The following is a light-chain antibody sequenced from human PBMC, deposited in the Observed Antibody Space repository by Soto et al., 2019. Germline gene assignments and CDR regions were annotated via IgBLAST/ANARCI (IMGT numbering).Light chain of an antibody. Sequence: DIELTQSPATLSVSPGDRATLTCRASQSVSSNLAWYKQKPGQTPRLLIYGASTRATVVPPLFSGSASGAEFTLTISSLTSEDFEVYCCQQYNNWPRTFGQGTKVDIK. CDR1: QSVSSN. J-gene: IGKJ1*01. CDR3: QQYNNWPRT. V-gene: IGKV3-15*01. CDR2: GAS.